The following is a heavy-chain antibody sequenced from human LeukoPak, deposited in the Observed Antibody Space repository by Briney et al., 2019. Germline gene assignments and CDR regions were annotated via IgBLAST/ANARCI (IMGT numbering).Heavy chain of an antibody. CDR3: ARRITGTTSDSFDY. CDR1: GGSISSSSYY. CDR2: ISYSGST. Sequence: SGTLSLTCTVSGGSISSSSYYWGWIRQPPGKGLEWIGGISYSGSTYYNPSLKSRVTISVDTSKNQFSLMLSSVTAADTAVYYCARRITGTTSDSFDYWGQGTLVTVSS. J-gene: IGHJ4*02. D-gene: IGHD1-20*01. V-gene: IGHV4-39*01.